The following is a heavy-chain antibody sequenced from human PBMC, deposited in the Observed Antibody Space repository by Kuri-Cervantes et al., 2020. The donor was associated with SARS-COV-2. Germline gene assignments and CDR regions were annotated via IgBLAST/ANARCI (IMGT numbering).Heavy chain of an antibody. D-gene: IGHD1-7*01. J-gene: IGHJ6*02. CDR2: IYTEGSTA. CDR3: AAELVAAYGMDV. V-gene: IGHV3-74*01. Sequence: GESLKISCAASGFSFSSYWMHWVRQAPGKGLVWVSRIYTEGSTASYADSVKGRFTISRDNAKNTLFLQMNSLRAEDTAVYYCAAELVAAYGMDVWGQGTTVTVSS. CDR1: GFSFSSYW.